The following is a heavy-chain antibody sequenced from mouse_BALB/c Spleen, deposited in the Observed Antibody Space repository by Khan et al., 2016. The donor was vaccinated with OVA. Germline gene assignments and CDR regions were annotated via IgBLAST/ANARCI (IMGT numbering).Heavy chain of an antibody. J-gene: IGHJ3*01. CDR1: GFTFSAYG. CDR3: ASHLSGSFAY. V-gene: IGHV5-6*01. Sequence: EVELVESGGDLVRPGGSLKLSCAASGFTFSAYGMSWVRQSPDKRLEWVATIYSDGYYNYYPDSLKGRFIFSRDNAKNTLYLQMRSLKSEDTAMYYCASHLSGSFAYWGQGTLVTVSA. D-gene: IGHD1-3*01. CDR2: IYSDGYYN.